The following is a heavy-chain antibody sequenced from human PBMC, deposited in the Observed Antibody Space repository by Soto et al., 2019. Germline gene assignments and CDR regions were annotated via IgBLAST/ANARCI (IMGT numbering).Heavy chain of an antibody. J-gene: IGHJ4*02. CDR2: IYYSGST. D-gene: IGHD2-15*01. Sequence: QLQLQESGPGLVKPSETLSLTCTVSGGSISSSSYYWGWIRQPPGKGLEWIGSIYYSGSTYYNPSLKSRVTISVDTSKNQFSLKLSSVTAADTAVYYCARRAPLLQPIDYWGQGTLVTVSS. V-gene: IGHV4-39*01. CDR3: ARRAPLLQPIDY. CDR1: GGSISSSSYY.